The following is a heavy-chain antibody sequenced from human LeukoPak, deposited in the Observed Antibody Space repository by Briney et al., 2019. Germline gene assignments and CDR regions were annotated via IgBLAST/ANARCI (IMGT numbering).Heavy chain of an antibody. CDR2: IYYSGST. Sequence: SETLSLTCTVSGGSISSSSYYWGWIRQPPGKGLEWIGSIYYSGSTYYNPSLKSRVTISVDTSKNQFSLKLSSVTAADTAVYYCARNRMATIVHDAYDIWGQGTMVTVSS. CDR3: ARNRMATIVHDAYDI. CDR1: GGSISSSSYY. V-gene: IGHV4-39*07. D-gene: IGHD5-24*01. J-gene: IGHJ3*02.